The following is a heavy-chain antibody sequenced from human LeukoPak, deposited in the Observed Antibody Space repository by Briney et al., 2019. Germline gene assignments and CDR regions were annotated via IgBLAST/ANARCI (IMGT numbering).Heavy chain of an antibody. J-gene: IGHJ6*02. CDR1: GGTFSSYA. D-gene: IGHD1/OR15-1a*01. CDR2: IIPILGIA. Sequence: ASVKVSCKASGGTFSSYAISWVRQAPGQGLEWMGRIIPILGIANYAQKFQCRVTITADKSTSTAYMERSSLRSEDTAVYYCARKGGITGTNYGMDVWGQGPTVTVSS. CDR3: ARKGGITGTNYGMDV. V-gene: IGHV1-69*04.